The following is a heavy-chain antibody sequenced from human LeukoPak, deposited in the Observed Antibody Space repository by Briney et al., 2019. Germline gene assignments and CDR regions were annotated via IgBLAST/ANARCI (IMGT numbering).Heavy chain of an antibody. CDR2: INSDSGGT. CDR1: GYTFTRYF. J-gene: IGHJ4*02. D-gene: IGHD4-17*01. Sequence: ASVKVSCKASGYTFTRYFIDWVRQAPGQGLEWMGWINSDSGGTNYTQKFQGRVTMTRDTSTSTAYMELSSLRSDDTAFYYCARDTITVTTPYFDYWGQGTLVTVPS. CDR3: ARDTITVTTPYFDY. V-gene: IGHV1-2*02.